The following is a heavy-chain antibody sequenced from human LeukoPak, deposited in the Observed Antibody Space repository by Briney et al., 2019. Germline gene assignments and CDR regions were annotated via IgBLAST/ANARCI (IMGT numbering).Heavy chain of an antibody. V-gene: IGHV4-59*08. D-gene: IGHD3-10*01. CDR2: IYYSGTA. J-gene: IGHJ4*02. CDR1: GGSISNYL. Sequence: PSETLSLTCTVSGGSISNYLWSWIRQPPGKGLEWIGHIYYSGTAIYNPSLMGRVIMSVDTSKNQFSLSLSSVSAADTALYYCARHREPSGSYSAFDYWGQGALVTVSS. CDR3: ARHREPSGSYSAFDY.